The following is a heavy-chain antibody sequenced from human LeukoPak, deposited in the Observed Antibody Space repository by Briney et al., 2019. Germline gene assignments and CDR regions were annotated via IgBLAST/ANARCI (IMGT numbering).Heavy chain of an antibody. V-gene: IGHV3-30*04. D-gene: IGHD5-18*01. CDR1: GFSFSSYA. CDR2: ISYDGSNK. J-gene: IGHJ4*02. CDR3: AREGDTAMGNFDY. Sequence: PGGSLRLSCAASGFSFSSYALHWVRQAPGKGLEWVAVISYDGSNKYYADSVKGRFTISRDNSKNTLYLQMNSLRAEDTAVYYCAREGDTAMGNFDYWGQGTLVTVSS.